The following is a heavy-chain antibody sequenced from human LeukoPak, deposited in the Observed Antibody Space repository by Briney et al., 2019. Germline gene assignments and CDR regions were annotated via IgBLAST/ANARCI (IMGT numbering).Heavy chain of an antibody. CDR2: ISSSSSTI. J-gene: IGHJ4*02. CDR3: ARAGVRGYDFWSGPNYFDY. D-gene: IGHD3-3*01. CDR1: GFTFSSYS. Sequence: PGGSLRLSCAASGFTFSSYSMNWVRQAPGKGLEWVSYISSSSSTIYYADSVKGRFTISRDNAKNSLYLQMNSLRAEDTAVYYCARAGVRGYDFWSGPNYFDYWGQGTLVTVSS. V-gene: IGHV3-48*01.